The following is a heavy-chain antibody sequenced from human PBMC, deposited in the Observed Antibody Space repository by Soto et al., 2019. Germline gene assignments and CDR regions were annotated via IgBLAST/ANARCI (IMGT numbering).Heavy chain of an antibody. CDR2: ISGSGGST. D-gene: IGHD4-17*01. V-gene: IGHV3-23*01. CDR3: AKRDKIYGDYGYYYYGMDV. Sequence: GGSLRLSCAASGFTFSSYAMSWVRQAPGKGLEWVSAISGSGGSTYYADSVKGRFTISRDNSKNTLYLQMNSLRAEDTAVYYCAKRDKIYGDYGYYYYGMDVWGQGTTVTVSS. J-gene: IGHJ6*02. CDR1: GFTFSSYA.